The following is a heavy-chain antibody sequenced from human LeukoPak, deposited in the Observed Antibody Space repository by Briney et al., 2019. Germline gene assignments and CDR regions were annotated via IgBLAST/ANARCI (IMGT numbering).Heavy chain of an antibody. CDR1: GYTFTGYY. CDR3: ARPYCSGGSCHDYFDY. CDR2: INPYSGGT. V-gene: IGHV1-2*02. Sequence: ASVKVSCKASGYTFTGYYIHWVRQAPGQGLEWVGWINPYSGGTKYAQKFQGRVTMTRDTSINTAYMELRRLKSDDTAVYYCARPYCSGGSCHDYFDYWGQGTLVTVSS. J-gene: IGHJ4*02. D-gene: IGHD2-15*01.